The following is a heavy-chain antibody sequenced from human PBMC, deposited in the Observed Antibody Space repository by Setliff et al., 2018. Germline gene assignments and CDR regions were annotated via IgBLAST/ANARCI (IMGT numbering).Heavy chain of an antibody. CDR1: GGSFSDYY. D-gene: IGHD3-22*01. CDR3: ARGRGYYDSSGYFQTDAFDI. V-gene: IGHV4-34*01. CDR2: INHSGST. J-gene: IGHJ3*02. Sequence: SETLSLTCAVYGGSFSDYYWSWIRQPPGKGLEWIGEINHSGSTNYNPSLKSRVTISVDTSKKQFSLKLSSVTAADTAVYYCARGRGYYDSSGYFQTDAFDIWGQGTMVTVS.